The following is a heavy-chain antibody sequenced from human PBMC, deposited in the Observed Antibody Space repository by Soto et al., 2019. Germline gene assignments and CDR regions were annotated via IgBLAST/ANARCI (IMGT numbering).Heavy chain of an antibody. CDR2: IYSTGTT. CDR3: AKDGRGSGSHYNSFGY. D-gene: IGHD3-10*01. V-gene: IGHV3-53*01. J-gene: IGHJ4*02. Sequence: EVQLVESGGGLIQPGGSLKLSCAASGFTVGNNYMSWVRQAPGKGLEWVPLIYSTGTTKYADSVKGRFTVSRDNAKNTLYLKMNRLRAEDTAVYYCAKDGRGSGSHYNSFGYWGQGTLVTVSS. CDR1: GFTVGNNY.